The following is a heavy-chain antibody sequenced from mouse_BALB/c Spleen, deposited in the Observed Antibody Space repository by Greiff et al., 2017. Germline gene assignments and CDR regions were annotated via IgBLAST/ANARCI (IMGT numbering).Heavy chain of an antibody. J-gene: IGHJ1*01. D-gene: IGHD1-1*01. CDR2: INSSGGST. Sequence: EVKVVESGGGLVKLGGSLKLSCAASGFTFSSYYMSWVRQTPEKRLELVAAINSSGGSTYYPDTVKGRFTISRDNAKNTLYLQMSSLKSEDTALYYCARRITTVVEEAWYFDVWGAGTTVTVAS. CDR1: GFTFSSYY. V-gene: IGHV5-6-2*01. CDR3: ARRITTVVEEAWYFDV.